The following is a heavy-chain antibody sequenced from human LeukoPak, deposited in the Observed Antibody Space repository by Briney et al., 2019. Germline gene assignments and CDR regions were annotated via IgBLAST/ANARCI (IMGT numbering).Heavy chain of an antibody. V-gene: IGHV3-33*08. D-gene: IGHD4-17*01. Sequence: GGSLRLSCAASGFPFSDYYMSWIRQAPGKGLEWVAFIRYDGSNKYYADSVKGRFTISRDNAKNSLYLQMNSLRAEDTAVYYCARRDYGDLFDYWGQGTLVTVSS. CDR1: GFPFSDYY. CDR2: IRYDGSNK. CDR3: ARRDYGDLFDY. J-gene: IGHJ4*02.